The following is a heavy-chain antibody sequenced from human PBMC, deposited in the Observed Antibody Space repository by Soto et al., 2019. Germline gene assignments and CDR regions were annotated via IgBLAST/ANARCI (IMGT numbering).Heavy chain of an antibody. CDR1: GDSISSDS. Sequence: SETLSLTCTVSGDSISSDSWSWIRQPPGKGLEWIGNIHYNGNTKYSPSLKSRVTMSVDTSKNHFSLKLISVTTADTAVYFCAREGNLGRWIQPLDSWGQGTLVXVSS. D-gene: IGHD2-2*03. CDR3: AREGNLGRWIQPLDS. CDR2: IHYNGNT. V-gene: IGHV4-59*01. J-gene: IGHJ4*02.